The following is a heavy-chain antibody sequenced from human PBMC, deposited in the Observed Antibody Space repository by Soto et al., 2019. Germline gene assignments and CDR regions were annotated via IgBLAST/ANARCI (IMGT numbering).Heavy chain of an antibody. CDR3: ARGVYGSGNYYTGPSAFDI. CDR1: GGTLSDHG. CDR2: TIPVFNTA. J-gene: IGHJ3*02. D-gene: IGHD3-10*01. V-gene: IGHV1-69*06. Sequence: QVQLEQPGAEVKKPGSSVKVSCKASGGTLSDHGVAWLRQAPGQGLEWMGGTIPVFNTAKYAQKFQGRVTVTADKFTIIAYMELSSLRSEDTAFYFCARGVYGSGNYYTGPSAFDIWGQGTMVIVSS.